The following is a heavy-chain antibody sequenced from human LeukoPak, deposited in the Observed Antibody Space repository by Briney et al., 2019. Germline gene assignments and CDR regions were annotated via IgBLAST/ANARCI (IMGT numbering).Heavy chain of an antibody. D-gene: IGHD1-1*01. Sequence: GGTLRLSCAASGFTFSSYGMSWVRQGPGKGLEWVSSISGSGGSKYYADSVKGRFTISRDNSKNTLYLQMNSLRAEDTAIYYCAKDRTGTTGADWFDPWGQGTLVTVSS. CDR3: AKDRTGTTGADWFDP. CDR2: ISGSGGSK. CDR1: GFTFSSYG. V-gene: IGHV3-23*01. J-gene: IGHJ5*02.